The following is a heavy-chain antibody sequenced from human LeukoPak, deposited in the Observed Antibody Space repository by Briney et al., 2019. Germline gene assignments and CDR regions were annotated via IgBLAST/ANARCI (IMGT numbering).Heavy chain of an antibody. Sequence: PSETLSLTCTVSGGSISSYYWSWIRQPPGKGLEWIGYIYYSGSTNYNPSLKSRVTISVDTSKNQFFLKLSSVTAADTAVYYCARHGGYEPFDYWGQGTLVTVSS. CDR1: GGSISSYY. CDR2: IYYSGST. D-gene: IGHD5-12*01. V-gene: IGHV4-59*08. CDR3: ARHGGYEPFDY. J-gene: IGHJ4*02.